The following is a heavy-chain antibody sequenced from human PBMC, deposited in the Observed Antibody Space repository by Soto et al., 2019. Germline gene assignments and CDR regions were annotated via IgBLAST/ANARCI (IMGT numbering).Heavy chain of an antibody. D-gene: IGHD3-3*01. Sequence: PSETLSLTCTVSGGSISSGGYYLSWIRQHPGKGLEWIGYIYYSGSTYYNPSLKSRVTISVDTSKNQFSLKLSSVTAADTAVYYCARAPTYDLWSGYYPVYLDYWGQGTFVTVFS. J-gene: IGHJ4*02. V-gene: IGHV4-31*03. CDR3: ARAPTYDLWSGYYPVYLDY. CDR1: GGSISSGGYY. CDR2: IYYSGST.